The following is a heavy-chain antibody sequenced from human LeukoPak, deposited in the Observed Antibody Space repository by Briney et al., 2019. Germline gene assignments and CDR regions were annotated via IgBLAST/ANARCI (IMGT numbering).Heavy chain of an antibody. J-gene: IGHJ4*02. V-gene: IGHV3-53*01. CDR2: IYSGGST. CDR3: ARVEMATGVSFDY. CDR1: GFTFSSYA. Sequence: GGSLRLSCAASGFTFSSYAMSWVRQAPGKGLEWVSVIYSGGSTYYADSVKGRFTISRDNSKNTLYLQMNSLRAEDTAVYYCARVEMATGVSFDYWGQGTLVTVSS. D-gene: IGHD5-24*01.